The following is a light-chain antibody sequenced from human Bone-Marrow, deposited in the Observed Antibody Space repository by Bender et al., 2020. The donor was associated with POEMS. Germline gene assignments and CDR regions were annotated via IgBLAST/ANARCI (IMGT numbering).Light chain of an antibody. J-gene: IGLJ2*01. CDR1: KLENKY. Sequence: SYEVTQPPSVSVSPGQTVSITCSGDKLENKYTSWYQQKAGQPPVLIIYQDNERPSGIPERVSGTKSGNTATLTISGTQAMDEADYFCQTWDRNAYVVFGGGTKLTVL. CDR3: QTWDRNAYVV. CDR2: QDN. V-gene: IGLV3-1*01.